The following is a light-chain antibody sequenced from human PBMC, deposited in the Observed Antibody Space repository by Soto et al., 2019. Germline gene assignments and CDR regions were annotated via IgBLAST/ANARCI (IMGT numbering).Light chain of an antibody. CDR2: DVS. V-gene: IGLV2-14*01. CDR3: SSYTSSTGV. Sequence: QSVVPQPASVCGSPGQSITISCTGTSSDVGGYNYVSWYQQHPGKAPKLMIYDVSNRPSGVSNRFSGSKSGNTASLTISGLQAEDEADYYCSSYTSSTGVFGTGTKVTVL. J-gene: IGLJ1*01. CDR1: SSDVGGYNY.